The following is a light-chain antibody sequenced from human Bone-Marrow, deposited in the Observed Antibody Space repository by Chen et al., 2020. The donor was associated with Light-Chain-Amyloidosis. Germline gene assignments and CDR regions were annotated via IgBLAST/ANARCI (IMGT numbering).Light chain of an antibody. CDR3: CTGTATLFL. CDR2: EGN. CDR1: TSDVGNF. Sequence: SALTQPPPVSGSPVQSIPLSCTGATSDVGNFGSWYQHHSGKVPKLIIYEGNVRPSGGSTRFAGSKSGNTASLTISGLQAEDEADYYCCTGTATLFLFGGGTKLTVL. V-gene: IGLV2-23*01. J-gene: IGLJ2*01.